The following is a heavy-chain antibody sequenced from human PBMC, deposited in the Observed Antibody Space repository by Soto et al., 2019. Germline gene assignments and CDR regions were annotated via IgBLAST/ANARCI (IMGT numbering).Heavy chain of an antibody. CDR3: ARGRGYDSRFDY. J-gene: IGHJ4*02. CDR1: GGSFSGYY. D-gene: IGHD5-12*01. V-gene: IGHV4-34*01. Sequence: QVQLQQWGAGLLKPSETLSLTCAVYGGSFSGYYWSWIRQPPGKGLEWMGEINHSGSTNYNPSLKSRVTISVDTSKNQFSLKLSSVTAADTAVYYCARGRGYDSRFDYWGQGTLVTVSS. CDR2: INHSGST.